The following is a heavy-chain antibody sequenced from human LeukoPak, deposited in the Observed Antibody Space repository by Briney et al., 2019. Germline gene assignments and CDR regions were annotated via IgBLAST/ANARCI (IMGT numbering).Heavy chain of an antibody. J-gene: IGHJ4*02. D-gene: IGHD6-19*01. Sequence: GGCLRLSCAAPGFRVYKFSMSRVRPAPGEGLEWISSIRSNGGGLQFADSVKGRFTISRDDSNYTLYLQTTNLRADDTAVYYCAKHHPSVYDSGWTFHYFDYWGPGALVTVSS. CDR2: IRSNGGGL. CDR1: GFRVYKFS. V-gene: IGHV3-23*01. CDR3: AKHHPSVYDSGWTFHYFDY.